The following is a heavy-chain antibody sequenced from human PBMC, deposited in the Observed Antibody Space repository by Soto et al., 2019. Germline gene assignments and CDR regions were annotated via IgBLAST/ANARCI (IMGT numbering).Heavy chain of an antibody. CDR2: ISSNGGTT. J-gene: IGHJ4*02. CDR1: GFTFSSYA. D-gene: IGHD3-16*01. Sequence: EVQLVESGGGLVQPGGSLRLSCEASGFTFSSYAMHWVRQAPGKGLEYVSTISSNGGTTYYANSVKGRFTISRDNSKNTLYLQMGSLRAEDMAVYYCAREGGGYYFDYWGQGTLVTVSS. CDR3: AREGGGYYFDY. V-gene: IGHV3-64*01.